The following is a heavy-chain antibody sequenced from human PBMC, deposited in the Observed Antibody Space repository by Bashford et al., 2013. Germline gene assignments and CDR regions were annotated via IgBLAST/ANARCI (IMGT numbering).Heavy chain of an antibody. CDR1: GFTFTSYG. D-gene: IGHD2-2*01. CDR3: ARGSFRGVVVPAANYYYYGMDV. Sequence: GGSLRLSCAASGFTFTSYGFHWVRQAPGKGLEWVSAISASGENTYYADSVKGRFTISRDNSKNTLWLQMNSLRAEDTAVYYCARGSFRGVVVPAANYYYYGMDVWGQGTTVTVSS. J-gene: IGHJ6*02. V-gene: IGHV3-23*01. CDR2: ISASGENT.